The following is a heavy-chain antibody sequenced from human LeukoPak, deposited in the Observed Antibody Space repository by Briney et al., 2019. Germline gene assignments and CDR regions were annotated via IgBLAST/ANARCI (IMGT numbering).Heavy chain of an antibody. CDR2: IYYSGST. V-gene: IGHV4-59*01. CDR3: ARGHSSEGWFDP. Sequence: SETLSLTCTVSGGSISSYYWSWIRQPPGKGLEWIGYIYYSGSTNYNPSLKSRVTISVDTSKNQFSLKLSSVTAADTAVYYCARGHSSEGWFDPWGQGTLVTVSS. CDR1: GGSISSYY. D-gene: IGHD6-19*01. J-gene: IGHJ5*02.